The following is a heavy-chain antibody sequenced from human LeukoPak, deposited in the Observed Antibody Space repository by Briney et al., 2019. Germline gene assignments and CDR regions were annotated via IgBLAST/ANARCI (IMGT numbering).Heavy chain of an antibody. Sequence: ASEKVSCKASGYTFTSYGISWVRQAPGQGLEWMGWISAYNGNTNYAQKLQGRVTMTTDTSTSTAYMELRSLRSDDTAAYYCARGRYYYDSSGYYWAPGYWGQGTLVTVSS. CDR3: ARGRYYYDSSGYYWAPGY. V-gene: IGHV1-18*01. J-gene: IGHJ4*02. D-gene: IGHD3-22*01. CDR1: GYTFTSYG. CDR2: ISAYNGNT.